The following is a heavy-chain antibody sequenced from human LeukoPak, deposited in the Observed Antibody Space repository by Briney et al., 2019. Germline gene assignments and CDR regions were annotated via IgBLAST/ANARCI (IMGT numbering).Heavy chain of an antibody. V-gene: IGHV3-33*06. D-gene: IGHD5-18*01. J-gene: IGHJ4*02. Sequence: GGSLRLSCAASGFTFSSYGTHWVRQAPGKGLEWVAVIWYDGSNKYYADSVKGRFTISRDNSKNTLYLQMNSLRAEDTAVYYCAKDGGPRGYSLSYWGQGTLVTVSS. CDR2: IWYDGSNK. CDR3: AKDGGPRGYSLSY. CDR1: GFTFSSYG.